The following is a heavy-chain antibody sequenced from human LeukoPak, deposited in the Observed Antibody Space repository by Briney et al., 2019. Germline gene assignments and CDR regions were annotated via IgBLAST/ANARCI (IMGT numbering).Heavy chain of an antibody. CDR3: ARVNSGTVLITDYHYYYMDV. V-gene: IGHV4-34*01. D-gene: IGHD3-22*01. Sequence: SETLSLTCAVYVGSFSGYYWSWIRQPPGKGLESMVNIDHRGSTKSNPSLKSRVTISLDTSKNQFSLKLSSVTAADTAVYYCARVNSGTVLITDYHYYYMDVWGRGTTVTV. CDR1: VGSFSGYY. CDR2: IDHRGST. J-gene: IGHJ6*03.